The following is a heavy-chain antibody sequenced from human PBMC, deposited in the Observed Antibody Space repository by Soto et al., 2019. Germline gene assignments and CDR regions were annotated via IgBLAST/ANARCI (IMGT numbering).Heavy chain of an antibody. V-gene: IGHV1-69*13. D-gene: IGHD3-3*01. CDR2: IIPIFGTA. CDR3: AREWSRAYYYYGMDV. CDR1: GCTFSSYA. Sequence: SVKVSCKASGCTFSSYAISCVRQAPGQGLEWMGGIIPIFGTANYAQKFQGRVTITADESTSTAYMELSSLRSEDTAVYYCAREWSRAYYYYGMDVWGQGTTVTVSS. J-gene: IGHJ6*02.